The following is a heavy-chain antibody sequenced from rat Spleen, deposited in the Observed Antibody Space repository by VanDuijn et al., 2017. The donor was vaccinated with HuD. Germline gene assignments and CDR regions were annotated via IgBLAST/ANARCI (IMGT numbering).Heavy chain of an antibody. V-gene: IGHV5-25*01. J-gene: IGHJ3*01. CDR3: VRQDTSGYSNWFTY. D-gene: IGHD4-3*01. CDR2: ISPSGGST. CDR1: GFTFSNFD. Sequence: EVQLVESGGGLVQPGRSLKLSCAASGFTFSNFDMAWVRQAPTKGLEWVASISPSGGSTYYRDSMKGRFTVSRDNAKSTLYLQMDSLRSEDTATYYYVRQDTSGYSNWFTYWGQGTLVTVSS.